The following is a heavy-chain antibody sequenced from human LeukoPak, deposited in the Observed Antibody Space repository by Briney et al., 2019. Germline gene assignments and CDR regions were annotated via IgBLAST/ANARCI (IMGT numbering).Heavy chain of an antibody. CDR1: GFMFSDFY. V-gene: IGHV3-11*01. D-gene: IGHD5-24*01. J-gene: IGHJ4*02. CDR3: ARGARRRGYSYHELDY. Sequence: GGSLRLSCTASGFMFSDFYMSWVRQSPRQGQEWISFISINTSGNTYYTPSVKGRVTISMDTSKNYLFLQLNSLSAADTAIYYCARGARRRGYSYHELDYGGQRPLVTVSS. CDR2: ISINTSGNT.